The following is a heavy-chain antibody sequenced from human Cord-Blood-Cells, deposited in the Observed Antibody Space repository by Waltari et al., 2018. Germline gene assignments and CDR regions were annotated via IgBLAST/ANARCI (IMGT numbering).Heavy chain of an antibody. CDR1: GFTVGSTY. CDR3: ARDRGRGSWRIPFDY. Sequence: EVQLVESGGGLIQPGGSLRLSCAASGFTVGSTYMSWVRQAPGKGLEWVSVIYSGGSTYYADSVKGRFTISRDNSKNTLYLQMNSLRAEDTAVYYCARDRGRGSWRIPFDYWGQGTLVTVSS. D-gene: IGHD6-13*01. V-gene: IGHV3-53*01. J-gene: IGHJ4*02. CDR2: IYSGGST.